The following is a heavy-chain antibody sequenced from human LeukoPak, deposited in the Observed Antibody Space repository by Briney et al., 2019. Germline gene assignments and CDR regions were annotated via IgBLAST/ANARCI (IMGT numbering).Heavy chain of an antibody. CDR3: ARGRETYYYDSSQRRYYYYGMDV. D-gene: IGHD3-22*01. J-gene: IGHJ6*02. V-gene: IGHV3-11*01. CDR2: ISSSGSTI. CDR1: GFTFSDYY. Sequence: GGSLRLSCAASGFTFSDYYMSWIRQAPGKGLEWVSYISSSGSTIYYADSVKGRFTISRDNAKNSLYLQMNSLRAEDTAVYYCARGRETYYYDSSQRRYYYYGMDVWGQGTTVTVSS.